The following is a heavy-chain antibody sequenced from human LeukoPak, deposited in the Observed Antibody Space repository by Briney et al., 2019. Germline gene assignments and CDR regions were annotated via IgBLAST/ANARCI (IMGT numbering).Heavy chain of an antibody. J-gene: IGHJ3*02. CDR3: ARDAYVSYAFDI. D-gene: IGHD3-16*01. V-gene: IGHV3-30-3*01. CDR1: GFTFSSYA. Sequence: GGSLGLSCAASGFTFSSYAMHWVRQAPGKGLEWVAVISYDGSNKYYADSVKGRFTISRDNSKNTLYLQMNSLRAEDTAVYYCARDAYVSYAFDIWGQGTMVTVSS. CDR2: ISYDGSNK.